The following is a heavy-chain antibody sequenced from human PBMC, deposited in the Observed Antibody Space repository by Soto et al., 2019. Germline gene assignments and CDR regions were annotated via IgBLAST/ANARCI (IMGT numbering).Heavy chain of an antibody. J-gene: IGHJ4*02. Sequence: EVQLVESGGDLVQPGGSLRLSCVVSGFSFSSNWMYWVRQAPGKGLEWVAHIKHDGSEKYYGDSVKGRFAISRDNANNSLYLQMNSLSVDDTAVYYCARGLYSRGYWGQGTLVTVSS. V-gene: IGHV3-7*03. D-gene: IGHD3-16*01. CDR3: ARGLYSRGY. CDR1: GFSFSSNW. CDR2: IKHDGSEK.